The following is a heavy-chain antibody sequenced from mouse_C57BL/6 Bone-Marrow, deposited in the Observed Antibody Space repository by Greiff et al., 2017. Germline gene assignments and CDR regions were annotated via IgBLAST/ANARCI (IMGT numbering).Heavy chain of an antibody. CDR3: ATAYYSNYLGQYYFDY. V-gene: IGHV1-4*01. Sequence: VKLQQSGAELARPGASVKMSCKASGYTFTSYTMHWVKQRPGQGLEWIGYINPSSGYTKYNQKFKDKATLTADKSSSTAYMQLSSLTSEDSAVYYCATAYYSNYLGQYYFDYWGQGTTLTVSS. CDR2: INPSSGYT. J-gene: IGHJ2*01. CDR1: GYTFTSYT. D-gene: IGHD2-5*01.